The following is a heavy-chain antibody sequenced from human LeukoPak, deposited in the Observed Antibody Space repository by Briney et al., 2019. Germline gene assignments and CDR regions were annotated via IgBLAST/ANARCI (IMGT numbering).Heavy chain of an antibody. D-gene: IGHD2-21*01. V-gene: IGHV4-34*01. J-gene: IGHJ3*02. CDR2: INHSGST. Sequence: PSETLSLTCAVYGGSFSGHYWSWIRQPPGKGLEWIGEINHSGSTNYNPSLKSRVTISVDTSKNQFSLKLSSVTAADTAVYYCARAGRSYCGGDCYAFDIWGQGTMVTVSS. CDR1: GGSFSGHY. CDR3: ARAGRSYCGGDCYAFDI.